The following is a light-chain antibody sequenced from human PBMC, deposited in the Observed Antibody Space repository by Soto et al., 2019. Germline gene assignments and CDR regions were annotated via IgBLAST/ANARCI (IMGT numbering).Light chain of an antibody. J-gene: IGKJ2*01. CDR3: QQSHRTSYT. Sequence: DIQMTQAPSSLSAAVGDRVTITCRASQSIINYLNWYQQKPGKAPRLLIYAASTLESGVPSRFSGSGSGTDFTLTISTLQPEDVATYYCQQSHRTSYTFGRGTKVEIK. CDR2: AAS. V-gene: IGKV1-39*01. CDR1: QSIINY.